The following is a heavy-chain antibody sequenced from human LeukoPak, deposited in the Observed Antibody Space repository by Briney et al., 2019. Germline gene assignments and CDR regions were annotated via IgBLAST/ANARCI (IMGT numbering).Heavy chain of an antibody. CDR1: GGSISSSSYY. CDR2: IYYSGST. D-gene: IGHD6-13*01. CDR3: ARGLGPPTAALY. V-gene: IGHV4-39*07. J-gene: IGHJ4*02. Sequence: SETLSLTCTVSGGSISSSSYYWGWIRQPPGKGLEWIGSIYYSGSTYYNPSLKSRVTISVDTSKNQFSLKLSSVTAADTAVYYCARGLGPPTAALYWGQGTLVTVSS.